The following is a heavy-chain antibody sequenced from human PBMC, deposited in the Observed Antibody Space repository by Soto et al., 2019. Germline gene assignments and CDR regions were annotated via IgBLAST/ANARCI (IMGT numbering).Heavy chain of an antibody. J-gene: IGHJ4*02. V-gene: IGHV4-30-4*01. D-gene: IGHD3-10*01. Sequence: SETLSLTCTVSGGSISSGDYYWSWIRQPPGKGLEWIGYIYYSGSTYYNPSLKSRVTISVDTSKNQFSLKLSSVTAADTAVYYCARMDYYGSGKPNDYWGQGTLVTVSS. CDR3: ARMDYYGSGKPNDY. CDR2: IYYSGST. CDR1: GGSISSGDYY.